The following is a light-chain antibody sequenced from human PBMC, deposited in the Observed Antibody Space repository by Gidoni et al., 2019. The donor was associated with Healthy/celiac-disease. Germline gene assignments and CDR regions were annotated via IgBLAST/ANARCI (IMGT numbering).Light chain of an antibody. CDR1: QGISSY. V-gene: IGKV1-9*01. CDR3: QQLNSYLRIT. CDR2: AAS. Sequence: DTQLTQRQSFRSASVGDSVTITCRASQGISSYLAWYQQKPGKAPKLLIYAASTLQSGVPSRFSGSGSGTEFTLTISSLQPEDFATYYCQQLNSYLRITFGQGTRLEIK. J-gene: IGKJ5*01.